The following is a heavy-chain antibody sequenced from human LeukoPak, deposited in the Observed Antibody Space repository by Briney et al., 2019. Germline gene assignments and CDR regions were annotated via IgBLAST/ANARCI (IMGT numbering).Heavy chain of an antibody. CDR1: GGSISGYY. Sequence: SATLSLTCTVSGGSISGYYWSWIRQPPGKGLEWIGYIYDNGRFNYNPSLKSRVTISIDTSRNRFSLRLRSVTAADTAVYYCARTGDSSGYAYYFDYWGQGTLVTVSS. CDR3: ARTGDSSGYAYYFDY. D-gene: IGHD3-22*01. V-gene: IGHV4-59*07. CDR2: IYDNGRF. J-gene: IGHJ4*02.